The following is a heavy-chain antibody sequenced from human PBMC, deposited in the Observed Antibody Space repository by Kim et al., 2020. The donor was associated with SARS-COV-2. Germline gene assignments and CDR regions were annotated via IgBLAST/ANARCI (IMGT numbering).Heavy chain of an antibody. J-gene: IGHJ6*02. V-gene: IGHV3-30*04. D-gene: IGHD2-2*01. CDR2: ISYDGSNK. Sequence: GGSLRLSCAASGFTFSSYAMHWVRQAPGKGLEWVAVISYDGSNKYYADSVKGRFTISRDNSKNTLYLQMNSLRAEDTAVCYCARDLGGYCSSTSCYGTYYYYYGMDVWGQGTTVTVSS. CDR3: ARDLGGYCSSTSCYGTYYYYYGMDV. CDR1: GFTFSSYA.